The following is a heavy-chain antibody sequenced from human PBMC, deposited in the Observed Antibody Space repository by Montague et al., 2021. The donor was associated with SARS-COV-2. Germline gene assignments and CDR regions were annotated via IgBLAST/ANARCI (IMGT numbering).Heavy chain of an antibody. CDR3: AREGGITIFGVVIGSPYYYYMDV. V-gene: IGHV4-4*07. Sequence: SETLSPTCTVSGGSISSYYWSWIRQPAGKGLEWIGRIYTSGSTNYNPSLKSRVTMSVDTSKNQFSLKLSSVTAADTAVYYCAREGGITIFGVVIGSPYYYYMDVWGKGTTVTVSS. CDR1: GGSISSYY. J-gene: IGHJ6*03. CDR2: IYTSGST. D-gene: IGHD3-3*01.